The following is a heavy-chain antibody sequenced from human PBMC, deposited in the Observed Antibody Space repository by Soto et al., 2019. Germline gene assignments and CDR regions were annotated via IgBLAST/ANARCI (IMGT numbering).Heavy chain of an antibody. CDR2: IYYSGST. V-gene: IGHV4-59*01. D-gene: IGHD6-6*01. CDR3: ASQQLVAGGIAY. Sequence: SETLSLTCTVSGGSISSYYWSWIRQPPGKGLEWIGYIYYSGSTNYNPSLKSRVTISVDTSKNQFSLKLSSVTAADTAVYYCASQQLVAGGIAYWGQGTLVPVS. J-gene: IGHJ4*02. CDR1: GGSISSYY.